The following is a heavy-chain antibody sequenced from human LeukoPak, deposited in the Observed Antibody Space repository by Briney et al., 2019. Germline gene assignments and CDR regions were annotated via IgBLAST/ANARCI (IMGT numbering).Heavy chain of an antibody. V-gene: IGHV4-34*01. J-gene: IGHJ4*02. D-gene: IGHD2-21*02. Sequence: PSETLSLTCAGYGVTFSGYYWSWIRQPPGKGLEWIGEINHSGSTNYNPSLKSRVTISVDTSKNQFSLKLSSVTAADTAVYYCARVEDCGGDCFVRNFFDYWGQGTLVTVSS. CDR1: GVTFSGYY. CDR2: INHSGST. CDR3: ARVEDCGGDCFVRNFFDY.